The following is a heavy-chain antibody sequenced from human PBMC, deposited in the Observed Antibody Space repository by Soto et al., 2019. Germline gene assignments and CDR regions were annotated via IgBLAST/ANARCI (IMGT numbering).Heavy chain of an antibody. CDR3: GSVFEY. J-gene: IGHJ4*01. CDR1: GFTFSHYW. V-gene: IGHV3-74*01. Sequence: EVEVVESGGGLVKPGGSLRLSCAASGFTFSHYWMHWVRQVPGRGLVWVSRISHDGSGTSYEDSVRGRFTITRDNAKNTVYLQMNSLRAEDTAVDYCGSVFEYWGHCTPVTVSS. CDR2: ISHDGSGT.